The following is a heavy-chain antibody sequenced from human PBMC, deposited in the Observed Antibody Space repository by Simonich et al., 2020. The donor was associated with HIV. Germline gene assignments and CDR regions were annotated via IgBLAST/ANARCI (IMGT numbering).Heavy chain of an antibody. CDR1: GGSFIGYY. V-gene: IGHV4-34*01. Sequence: QVHLQQWGAGLLKPSETLSLTCAVYGGSFIGYYWNWIRQPPGKGLGWIGEINHSGSTDYNSYLKSRVTISVDTSKNQFSLKLSSVTAADTAMYYCARRGGYAFDYWGQGTLVTVSS. D-gene: IGHD5-12*01. CDR2: INHSGST. CDR3: ARRGGYAFDY. J-gene: IGHJ4*02.